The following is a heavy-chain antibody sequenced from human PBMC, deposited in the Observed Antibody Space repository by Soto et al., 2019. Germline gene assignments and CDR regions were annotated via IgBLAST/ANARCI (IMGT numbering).Heavy chain of an antibody. CDR1: GVSISSSTYY. V-gene: IGHV4-39*01. Sequence: QLQLQESGPGLVQPSETLSLTCTVSGVSISSSTYYWGWIRQPPGKGLEWIGSIYYSGSTYYNPSLKSRVSISVDTSKNQFSLKLSSVTAADTALYFCARHIGEYEGYWLDPWGQGTLVTVSS. D-gene: IGHD4-17*01. J-gene: IGHJ5*02. CDR3: ARHIGEYEGYWLDP. CDR2: IYYSGST.